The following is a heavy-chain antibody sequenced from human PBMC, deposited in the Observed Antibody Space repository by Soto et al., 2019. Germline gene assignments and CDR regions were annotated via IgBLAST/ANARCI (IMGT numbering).Heavy chain of an antibody. CDR3: ARGSYYGSGRFDY. V-gene: IGHV1-69*01. D-gene: IGHD3-10*01. CDR2: IIPIFGTA. Sequence: QVQLVQSGAEVKKPGSSVKVSCQASGGTFSRYAISWVRQAPGQGLEWMGGIIPIFGTANYAQKFQGRVTITADESTSTAYRELSSLRSEDTAVYYCARGSYYGSGRFDYWGQGTLVTVSS. J-gene: IGHJ4*02. CDR1: GGTFSRYA.